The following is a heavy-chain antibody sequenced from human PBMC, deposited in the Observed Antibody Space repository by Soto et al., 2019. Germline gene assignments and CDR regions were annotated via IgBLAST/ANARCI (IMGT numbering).Heavy chain of an antibody. J-gene: IGHJ5*01. CDR2: INHSGSA. CDR3: ARGHDYDS. V-gene: IGHV4-34*01. CDR1: GGSFSGYS. Sequence: PSETLSLTCAVYGGSFSGYSWSWIRQPPGKGLEWIGDINHSGSARYNASLQSRVSISIDTSQKHFSLKLKSMTAADTAVYYCARGHDYDSWGKGALVTVSS. D-gene: IGHD1-1*01.